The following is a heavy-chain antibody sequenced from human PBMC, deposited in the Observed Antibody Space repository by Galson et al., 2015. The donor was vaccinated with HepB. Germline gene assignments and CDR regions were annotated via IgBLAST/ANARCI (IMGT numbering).Heavy chain of an antibody. CDR3: ARDGSFGYGRFDY. Sequence: ETLSLTCTVSGDSVSSTNYYWSWIRQPPGKGLEWIGYIYYSGSTTYNPSLQSRVTISVDTSKNQFSLKLTSVTAADTAMYYCARDGSFGYGRFDYWGQGTLVTVSS. CDR2: IYYSGST. V-gene: IGHV4-61*01. CDR1: GDSVSSTNYY. D-gene: IGHD5-18*01. J-gene: IGHJ4*02.